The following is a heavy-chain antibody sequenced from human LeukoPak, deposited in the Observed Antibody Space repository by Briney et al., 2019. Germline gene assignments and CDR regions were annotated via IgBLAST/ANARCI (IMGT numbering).Heavy chain of an antibody. CDR1: GFTFTDFY. D-gene: IGHD6-6*01. Sequence: GGSLRLSCAASGFTFTDFYMSWIRQAPGKGLEWVSYITNSGTTIYYADSVKGRFTISRDNAKNSLYLQMNSLRAEDTAVYYCARVDRQAARPDYWGQGTLVTVSS. CDR3: ARVDRQAARPDY. J-gene: IGHJ4*02. CDR2: ITNSGTTI. V-gene: IGHV3-11*01.